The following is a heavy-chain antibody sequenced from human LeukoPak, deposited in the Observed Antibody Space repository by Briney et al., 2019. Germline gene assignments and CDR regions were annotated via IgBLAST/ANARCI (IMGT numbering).Heavy chain of an antibody. D-gene: IGHD6-13*01. CDR1: GGSFSGYY. Sequence: SETLSLTCAVYGGSFSGYYWSWIRQPPGKGLEWIGEINHSGSTNYTPSLKSRVTISVDTSKTQFYLKLSSVTAADTAVYYCARGYRSSWYFLQTNWFDPWGQGTLVTVSS. CDR3: ARGYRSSWYFLQTNWFDP. V-gene: IGHV4-34*01. J-gene: IGHJ5*02. CDR2: INHSGST.